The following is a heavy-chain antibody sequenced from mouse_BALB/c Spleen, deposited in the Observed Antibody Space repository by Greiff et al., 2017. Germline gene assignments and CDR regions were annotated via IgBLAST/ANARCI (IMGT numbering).Heavy chain of an antibody. J-gene: IGHJ3*01. CDR1: GFTFSDYY. CDR3: ARDQHYYGYFFAY. Sequence: EVMLVESGGGLVKPGGSLKLSCAASGFTFSDYYMYWVRQTPEKRLEWVATISDGGSYTYYPDSVKGRFTIPRDNAKNNLYLQMSSLKSEDTAMYYCARDQHYYGYFFAYWGQGTLVTVSA. D-gene: IGHD1-2*01. CDR2: ISDGGSYT. V-gene: IGHV5-4*02.